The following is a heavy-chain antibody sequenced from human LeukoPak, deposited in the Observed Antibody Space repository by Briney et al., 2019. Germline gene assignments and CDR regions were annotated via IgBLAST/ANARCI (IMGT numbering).Heavy chain of an antibody. CDR3: AKVRDSSSDAFDI. CDR1: GFTFSSYA. D-gene: IGHD3-22*01. CDR2: ISGSGGST. Sequence: GGSLRLSCAASGFTFSSYAMSWVRQAPGKGLGWVSAISGSGGSTYYADSVKGRFTISRDNSKNTLYLQMNSLRAEDTAVYYCAKVRDSSSDAFDIWSQGTMVTVSS. V-gene: IGHV3-23*01. J-gene: IGHJ3*02.